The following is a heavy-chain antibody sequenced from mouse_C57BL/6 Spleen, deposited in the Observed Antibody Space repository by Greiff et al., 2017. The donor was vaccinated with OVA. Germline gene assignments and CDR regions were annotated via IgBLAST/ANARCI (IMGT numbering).Heavy chain of an antibody. CDR2: ISDGGSYS. CDR1: GFTFSSYA. V-gene: IGHV5-4*03. J-gene: IGHJ2*01. Sequence: EVKLMESGGGLVKPGGSLKLSCAASGFTFSSYAMSWVRQTPEKRLEWVATISDGGSYSYYPDNVKGRFTISRDNAKNNLYLQMSHLKSEDTAMYDCARVVTTYYFDYWGQGTTLTVSS. D-gene: IGHD2-5*01. CDR3: ARVVTTYYFDY.